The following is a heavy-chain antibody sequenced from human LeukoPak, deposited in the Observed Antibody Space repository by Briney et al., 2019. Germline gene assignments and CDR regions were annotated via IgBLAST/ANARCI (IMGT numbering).Heavy chain of an antibody. D-gene: IGHD3-9*01. J-gene: IGHJ4*02. CDR1: GFTFSSYA. V-gene: IGHV3-23*01. CDR3: AKDLLYYDIAPFDY. Sequence: GGSLRLSCAASGFTFSSYAMSWVRQAPGKGLEWVSAISGSGGSTYYADSVKGRFTISRDNSKNTLYLQVNSLRAEDTAVYYCAKDLLYYDIAPFDYWGQGTLVTVSS. CDR2: ISGSGGST.